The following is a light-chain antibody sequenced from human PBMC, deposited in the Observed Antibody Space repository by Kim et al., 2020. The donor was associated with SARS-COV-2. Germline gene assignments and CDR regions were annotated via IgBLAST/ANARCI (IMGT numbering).Light chain of an antibody. CDR3: QEYKSDSWT. Sequence: GDRVSITCRASQSINIWLAWYQQKPGKAPNLLIYDASILESGVPSRFSGSGSGTQFTLTISSLQPDEFATYYCQEYKSDSWTFGQGTKVESK. CDR2: DAS. CDR1: QSINIW. J-gene: IGKJ1*01. V-gene: IGKV1-5*01.